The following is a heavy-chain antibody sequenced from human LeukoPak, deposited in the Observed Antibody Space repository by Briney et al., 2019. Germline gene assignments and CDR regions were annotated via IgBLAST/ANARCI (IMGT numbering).Heavy chain of an antibody. CDR2: MNSDGTII. V-gene: IGHV3-74*01. D-gene: IGHD4-17*01. Sequence: GGSLRLSCAASGFTFSSYAMSWVRQAPGKGLEWVSRMNSDGTIINHADSVKGRFTISRDNAKNTLYLQMNSLRADDTAMYYCARAGDYRFDYWGQGTLVTVSS. CDR1: GFTFSSYA. CDR3: ARAGDYRFDY. J-gene: IGHJ4*02.